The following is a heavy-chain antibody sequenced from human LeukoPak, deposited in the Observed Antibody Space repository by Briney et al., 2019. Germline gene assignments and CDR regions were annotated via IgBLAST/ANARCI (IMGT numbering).Heavy chain of an antibody. V-gene: IGHV4-61*02. D-gene: IGHD1-26*01. CDR2: IYTSGST. Sequence: PSETLSLTCTVSGGSISSGSYYWSWIRQPAGKGLEWIGRIYTSGSTNYNPSLKSRVTMSVDTSKNQFSLKLSSVTAADTAVYYCAREGSGSYPNRYYYYMDVWGKGTTVTISS. CDR1: GGSISSGSYY. J-gene: IGHJ6*03. CDR3: AREGSGSYPNRYYYYMDV.